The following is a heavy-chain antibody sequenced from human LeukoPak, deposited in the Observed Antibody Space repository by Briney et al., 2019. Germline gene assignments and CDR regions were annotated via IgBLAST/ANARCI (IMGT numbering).Heavy chain of an antibody. CDR3: ASLYSGYDFPLDY. Sequence: ASVKVSCKASGYTFTGYYMHWVRQAPGQGLEWMGWINPNSGGTNYAQKFQGRVTMTRDTSISTAYMELSRLRSDDTAVYYCASLYSGYDFPLDYWGQGTLVTVSS. J-gene: IGHJ4*02. V-gene: IGHV1-2*02. CDR1: GYTFTGYY. D-gene: IGHD5-12*01. CDR2: INPNSGGT.